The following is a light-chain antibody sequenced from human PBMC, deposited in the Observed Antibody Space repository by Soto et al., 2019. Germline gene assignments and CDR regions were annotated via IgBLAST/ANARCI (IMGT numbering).Light chain of an antibody. CDR2: EVR. CDR3: SSYRTGSAFYV. CDR1: SSDVGDHNY. Sequence: QSVLTQPASVSGSPGQSITISCTGTSSDVGDHNYVSWYQHHPGKAPKLIIYEVRNRPSGVPNRFSGAKSGNTASLTISGLQAEDEADYYCSSYRTGSAFYVFGSGTKVTVL. V-gene: IGLV2-14*01. J-gene: IGLJ1*01.